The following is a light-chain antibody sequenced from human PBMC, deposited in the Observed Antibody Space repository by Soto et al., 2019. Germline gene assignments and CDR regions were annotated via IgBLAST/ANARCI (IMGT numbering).Light chain of an antibody. CDR1: QSISSY. CDR3: QQSYSTTIT. CDR2: AAS. J-gene: IGKJ5*01. V-gene: IGKV1-39*01. Sequence: DIQMTRSPSSRSASVRDIVAIGCLASQSISSYLNWYHQKPGKSPKLLIYAASSLQSGVPSRFSGSGSGTDFTLTISSLQPEDFATYYCQQSYSTTITFGQGTRLEIK.